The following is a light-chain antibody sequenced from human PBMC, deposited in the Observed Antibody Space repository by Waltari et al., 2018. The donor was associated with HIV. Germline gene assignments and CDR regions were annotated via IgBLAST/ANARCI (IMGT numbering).Light chain of an antibody. CDR1: HTGSNS. V-gene: IGLV3-21*01. Sequence: SYVLTPSPSVSVAPGTTARITCGGQHTGSNSDHWFQQQPGPAPVMVSYHDTDRPSGIPDRFSGSNSEDTATLTIRRVEAGDEADYYCQVWDTNTDQYVIFGGGTNLAV. CDR3: QVWDTNTDQYVI. J-gene: IGLJ2*01. CDR2: HDT.